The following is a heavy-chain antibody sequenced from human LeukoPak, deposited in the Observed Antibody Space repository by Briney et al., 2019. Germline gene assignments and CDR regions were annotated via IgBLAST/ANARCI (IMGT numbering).Heavy chain of an antibody. CDR3: AREYCSGGSCYGFDP. J-gene: IGHJ5*02. D-gene: IGHD2-15*01. V-gene: IGHV1-8*03. Sequence: ASVKVSCKASGCTFTSYDINWVRQATGQGLEWMGWMNPNSGNTGYVQKFQGRVTITRNTSISTAYMELSSLRSEDTAVYYCAREYCSGGSCYGFDPWGQGTLVTVSS. CDR1: GCTFTSYD. CDR2: MNPNSGNT.